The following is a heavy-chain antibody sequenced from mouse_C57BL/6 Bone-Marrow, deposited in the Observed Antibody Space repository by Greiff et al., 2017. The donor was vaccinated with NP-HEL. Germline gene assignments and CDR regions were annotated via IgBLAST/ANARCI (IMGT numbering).Heavy chain of an antibody. D-gene: IGHD2-4*01. Sequence: EVMLVESGGGLVKPGGSLKLSCAASGFTFSSYAMSWVRQTPEKRLEWVATISDGGSYTYYPDNVKGRFTISRDNAKNNLYLQMSHLKSEDTAMYYCARDYDYGGYYAMDYWGQGTSVTVSS. CDR1: GFTFSSYA. CDR2: ISDGGSYT. J-gene: IGHJ4*01. CDR3: ARDYDYGGYYAMDY. V-gene: IGHV5-4*01.